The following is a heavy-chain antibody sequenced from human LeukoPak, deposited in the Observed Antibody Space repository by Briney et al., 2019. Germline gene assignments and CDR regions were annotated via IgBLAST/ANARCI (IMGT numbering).Heavy chain of an antibody. D-gene: IGHD6-19*01. Sequence: SETLSLTCAVYGGSFSGYYWSWIRQPPGKGLEWIGEINHSGSTNYNPSLKSRVTISVDTSKNQFSLELSSVTAADTAVYYCAGAYNPGQWLGFYYFDYWGQGTLVTVSS. V-gene: IGHV4-34*01. CDR3: AGAYNPGQWLGFYYFDY. CDR1: GGSFSGYY. J-gene: IGHJ4*02. CDR2: INHSGST.